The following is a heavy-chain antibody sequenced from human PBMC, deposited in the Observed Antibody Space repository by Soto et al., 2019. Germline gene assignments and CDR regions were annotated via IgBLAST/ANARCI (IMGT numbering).Heavy chain of an antibody. CDR2: ISYDGSNK. CDR3: AKDLYSSSYGLDY. D-gene: IGHD6-6*01. CDR1: GFTFSSYG. Sequence: QVQLVESGGGVVQPGRSLRLSCAASGFTFSSYGMHWVRQAPGKGLEWVAVISYDGSNKYYADSVKGRFTISRDNSKNTLYLQMNSLRAEDTAVYYCAKDLYSSSYGLDYWGQGTLVTVSS. V-gene: IGHV3-30*18. J-gene: IGHJ4*02.